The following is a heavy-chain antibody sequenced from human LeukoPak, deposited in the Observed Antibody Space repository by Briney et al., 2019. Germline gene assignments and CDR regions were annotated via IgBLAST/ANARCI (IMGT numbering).Heavy chain of an antibody. CDR1: GYSFSSYW. D-gene: IGHD5-24*01. V-gene: IGHV5-51*01. CDR3: ARARDGYNGACFDY. Sequence: GESLKISCKGSGYSFSSYWIGWVRQMPGKGLEWVGIIYSSDSDTRYSPSFQGLVTISADKSISTAYLQWSSLKASDTAIYYCARARDGYNGACFDYWGQGTLVTVSS. CDR2: IYSSDSDT. J-gene: IGHJ4*02.